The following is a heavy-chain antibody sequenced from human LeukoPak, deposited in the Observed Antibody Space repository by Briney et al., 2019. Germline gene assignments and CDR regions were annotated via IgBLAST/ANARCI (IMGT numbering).Heavy chain of an antibody. CDR3: VGGDYEPDYYYYYGMDV. D-gene: IGHD4-17*01. CDR2: ISAYNGNT. Sequence: WASVKVSCKASGGTFSSYGISWERQAPGQGLEWMGWISAYNGNTNYAQKLQGRVTITADESTSTAYMELSSLRSEDTAVYYCVGGDYEPDYYYYYGMDVWGQGTTVTVSS. V-gene: IGHV1-18*01. J-gene: IGHJ6*02. CDR1: GGTFSSYG.